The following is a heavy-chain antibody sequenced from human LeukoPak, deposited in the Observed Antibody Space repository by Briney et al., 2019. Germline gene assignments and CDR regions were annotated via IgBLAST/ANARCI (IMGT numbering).Heavy chain of an antibody. D-gene: IGHD3-10*01. Sequence: GGSLRLSCAASGFTVSSNYMSWVRQAPGKGLEWVSVIYSGGSTYYADSVKGRFTISRDNSKNTLYLQTNSLRAEDTAVYYCARDPYGSGSPLGYWGQGTLVTVSS. CDR2: IYSGGST. J-gene: IGHJ4*02. V-gene: IGHV3-53*01. CDR3: ARDPYGSGSPLGY. CDR1: GFTVSSNY.